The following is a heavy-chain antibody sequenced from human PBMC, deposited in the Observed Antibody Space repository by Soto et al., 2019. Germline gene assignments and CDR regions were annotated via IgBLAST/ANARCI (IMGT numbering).Heavy chain of an antibody. Sequence: ASVKVSCKASGYTFTSYYMHWVRQAPGQGLEWMGIINPSGGSTSYAQKFQGRVTMTRDTSTSTVYMELSSLRSEDTAVDYCARSTTPDAFDIWGQGTMVTVSS. CDR3: ARSTTPDAFDI. J-gene: IGHJ3*02. CDR2: INPSGGST. CDR1: GYTFTSYY. V-gene: IGHV1-46*01. D-gene: IGHD1-26*01.